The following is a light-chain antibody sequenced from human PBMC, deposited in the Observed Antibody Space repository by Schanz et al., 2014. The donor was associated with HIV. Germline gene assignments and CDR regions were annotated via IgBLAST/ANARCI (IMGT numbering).Light chain of an antibody. Sequence: EIVVTQSPATLSVSPGERATLSCRASQNISSNLAWYQQKPGQTPRLLIYGASTRATGIPARFSGRGSGTDFTLTISSLEPEDFAVYYCQHYGTSFTFGPGTKVDIK. CDR1: QNISSN. CDR3: QHYGTSFT. J-gene: IGKJ3*01. V-gene: IGKV3-15*01. CDR2: GAS.